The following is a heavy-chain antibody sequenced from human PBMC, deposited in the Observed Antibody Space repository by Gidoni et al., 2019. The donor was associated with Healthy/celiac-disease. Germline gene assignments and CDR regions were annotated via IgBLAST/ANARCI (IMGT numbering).Heavy chain of an antibody. CDR3: ARAQRDYGGNPANFDY. CDR1: GGTFSSYA. J-gene: IGHJ4*02. D-gene: IGHD4-17*01. V-gene: IGHV1-69*01. CDR2: IIPIFGTA. Sequence: VKVSCKASGGTFSSYAISWVRQAPGQGLEWMGGIIPIFGTANYAQKFQGRVTITADESTSTAYMELSSLRSEDTAVYYCARAQRDYGGNPANFDYWGQGTLVTVSS.